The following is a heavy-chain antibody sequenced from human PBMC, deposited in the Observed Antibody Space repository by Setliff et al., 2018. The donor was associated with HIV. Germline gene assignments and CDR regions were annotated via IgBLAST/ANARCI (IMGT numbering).Heavy chain of an antibody. V-gene: IGHV1-2*06. CDR1: GYTFTGYY. D-gene: IGHD5-18*01. CDR3: ATGYGVYDAFDI. J-gene: IGHJ3*02. Sequence: ASVKVSCKASGYTFTGYYMHWVRQAPGQGLEWMGRINPNSGGTNYAQKFQGRVTMTRDTSISTAYMELSRLRSDDTAVYYCATGYGVYDAFDIWGQGTMVTVSS. CDR2: INPNSGGT.